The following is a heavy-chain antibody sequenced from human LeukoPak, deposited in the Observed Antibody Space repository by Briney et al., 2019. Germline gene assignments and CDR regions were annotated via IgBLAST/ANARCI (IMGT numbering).Heavy chain of an antibody. CDR2: ISSSSSTI. CDR1: GFTFSSYS. D-gene: IGHD2-21*02. CDR3: ARGTPLAYCGGDCYSWGY. V-gene: IGHV3-48*04. Sequence: GGSLRLSCAASGFTFSSYSMNWVRQAPGKGLEGVSYISSSSSTIYYAASVKARFTISRDNAKNSLYLQMNSLRAEDTAVYYCARGTPLAYCGGDCYSWGYWGQGTLVTVSS. J-gene: IGHJ4*02.